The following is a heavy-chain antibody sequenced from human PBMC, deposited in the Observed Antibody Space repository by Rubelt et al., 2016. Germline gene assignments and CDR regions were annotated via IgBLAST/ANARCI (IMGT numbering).Heavy chain of an antibody. V-gene: IGHV3-74*02. CDR1: GFTFSSYW. J-gene: IGHJ3*02. CDR3: ARRLATTGVFDM. D-gene: IGHD1-1*01. CDR2: INGDETST. Sequence: EVQLLESGGGLVQPGGSLRLSCAASGFTFSSYWMHWVRQVPGTGLVWVSRINGDETSTHYADSVKGRFTISRDNAKNMLYLQMNGLRVEDTALYYCARRLATTGVFDMWGQGTMVTVSS.